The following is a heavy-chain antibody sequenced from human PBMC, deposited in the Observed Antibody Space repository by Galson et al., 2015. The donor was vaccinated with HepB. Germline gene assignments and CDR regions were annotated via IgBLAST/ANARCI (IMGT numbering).Heavy chain of an antibody. CDR3: ARDPAYSSSSRDYYYYYYMDV. CDR1: GFTFSSYE. J-gene: IGHJ6*03. CDR2: ISSGGSSI. Sequence: SLRLSCAASGFTFSSYEMNWVRQAPGKGLEWVSYISSGGSSIYYADSVKGRFTISRDNAKNSLYLQMNSLRAEDTAVYYCARDPAYSSSSRDYYYYYYMDVWGKGTTVTVSS. V-gene: IGHV3-48*03. D-gene: IGHD6-6*01.